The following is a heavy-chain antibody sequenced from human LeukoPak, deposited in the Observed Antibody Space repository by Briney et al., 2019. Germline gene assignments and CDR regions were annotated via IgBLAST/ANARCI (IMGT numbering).Heavy chain of an antibody. CDR2: IYHSGST. CDR3: ARSFLTPPDY. Sequence: SETLSLTCTVSGGSISSGGYYWSWIRQPPGKGLEWIGYIYHSGSTYYNPSLKSRVTISVDRSKNQFSLKLSSVTAADTAVYYCARSFLTPPDYWGQGTLVTVSS. J-gene: IGHJ4*02. CDR1: GGSISSGGYY. D-gene: IGHD1-14*01. V-gene: IGHV4-30-2*01.